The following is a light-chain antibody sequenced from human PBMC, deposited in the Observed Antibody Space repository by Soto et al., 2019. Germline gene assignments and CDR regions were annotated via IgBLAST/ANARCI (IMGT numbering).Light chain of an antibody. V-gene: IGLV2-23*01. Sequence: QSALTQPASVSGSPGQSITISCTGTSSDVGNYNLVSWYQQHPAKAPKLMIYEGSKRPSGVSNRFSGSKSGNSGSLTISGLPAKDAADYGCCSFARSATWIFGGGIKVTVL. J-gene: IGLJ2*01. CDR1: SSDVGNYNL. CDR3: CSFARSATWI. CDR2: EGS.